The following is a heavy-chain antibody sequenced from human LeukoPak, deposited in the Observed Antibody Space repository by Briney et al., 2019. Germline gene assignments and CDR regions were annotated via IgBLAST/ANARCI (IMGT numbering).Heavy chain of an antibody. V-gene: IGHV4-4*02. Sequence: PSETLSLTCAVSGGSISSSSGNCWTWVRQPPGKGLEWIGEINHSGSTNYNPSLKSRVTISVDTSKNQFSLKLSSVTAADSAVYYCARGPRNFSYDSSGYVTGGMDVWGQGTTVTVSS. J-gene: IGHJ6*02. D-gene: IGHD3-22*01. CDR3: ARGPRNFSYDSSGYVTGGMDV. CDR2: INHSGST. CDR1: GGSISSSSGNC.